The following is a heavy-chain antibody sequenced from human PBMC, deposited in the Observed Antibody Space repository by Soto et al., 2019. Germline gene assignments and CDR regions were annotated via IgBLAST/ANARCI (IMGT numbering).Heavy chain of an antibody. V-gene: IGHV1-58*01. CDR1: GFAFTSSA. Sequence: ASVKVSCKASGFAFTSSAVQWVRQARGQRLEWIGWIVVGSGNTNYAQKFQERVTITRDMSTSTAYMELSSLRSEDTAVYYCAAGSSGYSYGPSDYYYYYGMDVWGQGTTVTVSS. J-gene: IGHJ6*02. CDR3: AAGSSGYSYGPSDYYYYYGMDV. D-gene: IGHD5-18*01. CDR2: IVVGSGNT.